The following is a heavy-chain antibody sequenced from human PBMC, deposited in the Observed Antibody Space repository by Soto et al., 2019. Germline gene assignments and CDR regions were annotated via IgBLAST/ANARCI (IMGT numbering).Heavy chain of an antibody. CDR2: VSPPVRTS. CDR1: GVSFNNNG. D-gene: IGHD3-10*01. CDR3: GRGLDYGSGSCSPSDMQV. V-gene: IGHV1-69*01. J-gene: IGHJ6*02. Sequence: QVQLVQSGAEVKKPGSSVKVSCKTSGVSFNNNGIGWVRQAPGHGLEWMGGVSPPVRTSNYARKFQGRISFTEDESTGTVNMELSSQASEETAQHYCGRGLDYGSGSCSPSDMQVWGQGTRVTVSS.